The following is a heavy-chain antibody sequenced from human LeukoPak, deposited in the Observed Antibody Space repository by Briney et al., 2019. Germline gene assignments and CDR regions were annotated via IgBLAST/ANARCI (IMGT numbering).Heavy chain of an antibody. V-gene: IGHV4-59*01. CDR1: GVSIRDYY. D-gene: IGHD3-16*01. J-gene: IGHJ5*02. CDR2: IYNSGRT. CDR3: ARGLTALRFDP. Sequence: TSETLSLTCTVSGVSIRDYYWRWLRQPPGKGLEWIGYIYNSGRTNHNPALKSRVTISVDTSKNQFSLKMRSVTAEDTAVYYFARGLTALRFDPWGQGTLVTVSS.